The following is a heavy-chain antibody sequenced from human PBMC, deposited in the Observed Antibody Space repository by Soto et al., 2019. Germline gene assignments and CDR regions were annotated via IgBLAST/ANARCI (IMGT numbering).Heavy chain of an antibody. CDR3: AKHKGGYSYGDFDS. Sequence: GGSLRLSCAASGLIFSNYAMSWVRQAPGKGLEWVSAISGSGGTTNYADSVKGRFTISRDNSKNTLYLQMNSLRAEDTAVYYCAKHKGGYSYGDFDSWGQGTLVTVSS. CDR1: GLIFSNYA. CDR2: ISGSGGTT. V-gene: IGHV3-23*01. J-gene: IGHJ4*02. D-gene: IGHD5-18*01.